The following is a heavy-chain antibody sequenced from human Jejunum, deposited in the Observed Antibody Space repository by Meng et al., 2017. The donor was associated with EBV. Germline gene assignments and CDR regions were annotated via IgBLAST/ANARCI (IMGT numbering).Heavy chain of an antibody. CDR3: AGLRYSGYDRAFDY. D-gene: IGHD5-12*01. Sequence: PLQESGPGLVKPSETLSPTCTVSGGSVNSGNVYWSWIRQPPGKGLEWIGYIYYSGSTNYIPSLKSRVTISLDTSKNQFSLKLSSVTAADTAVYYCAGLRYSGYDRAFDYWGQGALVTVSS. V-gene: IGHV4-61*01. CDR1: GGSVNSGNVY. CDR2: IYYSGST. J-gene: IGHJ4*02.